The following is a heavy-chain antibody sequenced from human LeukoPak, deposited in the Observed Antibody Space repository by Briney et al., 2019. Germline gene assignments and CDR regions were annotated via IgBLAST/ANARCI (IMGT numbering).Heavy chain of an antibody. V-gene: IGHV3-21*01. J-gene: IGHJ4*02. CDR2: ISSSSSYI. Sequence: GGSLRLSCAASGFTFSSYSMTWVRQAPGKGLEWASSISSSSSYIYYADSVKGRFTISRDNAKNSLYLQMNSLRAEDTAVYYCASDLYDSSGYKFDYWGQGTLVTVSS. CDR3: ASDLYDSSGYKFDY. D-gene: IGHD3-22*01. CDR1: GFTFSSYS.